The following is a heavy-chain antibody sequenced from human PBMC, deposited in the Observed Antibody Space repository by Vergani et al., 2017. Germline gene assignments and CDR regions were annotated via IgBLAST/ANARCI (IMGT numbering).Heavy chain of an antibody. CDR3: ARVMYRDEASTGYRLEGMDI. CDR2: IYTSGST. J-gene: IGHJ6*02. V-gene: IGHV4-4*07. Sequence: QVQLQESGPGLVKPSETLSLTCTVSGGSISSYYWSWIRQPAGKGLEWIGRIYTSGSTNYNPPLKSRVTMSVDTSKNQFSLKLRSVTAADTAVYFCARVMYRDEASTGYRLEGMDIWSQMTTVTISS. CDR1: GGSISSYY. D-gene: IGHD3-9*01.